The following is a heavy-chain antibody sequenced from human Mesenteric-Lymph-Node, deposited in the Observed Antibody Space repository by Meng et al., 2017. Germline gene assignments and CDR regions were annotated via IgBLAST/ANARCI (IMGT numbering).Heavy chain of an antibody. Sequence: ASVKVSCKASGYTFTGYYMHWVRQAPGQGLEWMGWINPNSGGTNYAQKFQGRVTMTRDTSISTAYMELRSLRSDDTAVYYCARAPAHYGDYGDTGDWFDPWGQGTLVTVSS. CDR1: GYTFTGYY. CDR2: INPNSGGT. V-gene: IGHV1-2*02. J-gene: IGHJ5*02. D-gene: IGHD4-17*01. CDR3: ARAPAHYGDYGDTGDWFDP.